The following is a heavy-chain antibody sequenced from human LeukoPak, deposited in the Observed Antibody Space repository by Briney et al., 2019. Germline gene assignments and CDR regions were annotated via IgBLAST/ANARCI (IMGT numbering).Heavy chain of an antibody. V-gene: IGHV3-23*01. J-gene: IGHJ5*02. CDR1: GFTFSRYA. Sequence: GGSLRLSCAASGFTFSRYAMSWVRQAPGKGQEWVSGISGSGDSTYNADSVKGRFTISRDNSKNPLYPQMISLRAEDTSVYYCAKDAVESRWEANNWFDPWGQGTLVTVSS. CDR2: ISGSGDST. CDR3: AKDAVESRWEANNWFDP. D-gene: IGHD1-26*01.